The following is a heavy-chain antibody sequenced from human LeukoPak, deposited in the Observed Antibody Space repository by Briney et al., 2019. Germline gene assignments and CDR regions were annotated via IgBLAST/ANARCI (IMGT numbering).Heavy chain of an antibody. CDR2: IYYSGST. V-gene: IGHV4-31*03. CDR1: GGSISSGGYY. D-gene: IGHD2-15*01. CDR3: AADRGYCSGGSCYQGNYFYY. Sequence: SQTLSLTCTVSGGSISSGGYYWSWIRQHPGKGLEWIGYIYYSGSTHYNPSLKSRVTISVDTSKNQFSLKLSSVTAADTAVYYCAADRGYCSGGSCYQGNYFYYWGQGTLVTVSS. J-gene: IGHJ4*02.